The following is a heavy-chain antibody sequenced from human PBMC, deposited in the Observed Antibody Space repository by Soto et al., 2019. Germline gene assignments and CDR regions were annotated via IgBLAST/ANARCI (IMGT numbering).Heavy chain of an antibody. J-gene: IGHJ4*02. CDR2: LSYDGSNK. CDR3: ARDREEYCSGGSCYSGGY. D-gene: IGHD2-15*01. CDR1: GFPFRAYA. Sequence: QVQLVESGGGVVKPGRSWGPSCEASGFPFRAYAMHWSPQAPGKGLEGVAVLSYDGSNKYYADSVKGRFTISRDNSKNTLYLQMNSLRAEDTAVYYCARDREEYCSGGSCYSGGYWGQGTLVSVSS. V-gene: IGHV3-30-3*01.